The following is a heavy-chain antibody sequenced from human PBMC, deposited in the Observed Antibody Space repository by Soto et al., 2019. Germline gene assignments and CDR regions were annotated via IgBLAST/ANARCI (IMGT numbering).Heavy chain of an antibody. CDR1: GITFSSYW. V-gene: IGHV3-7*01. J-gene: IGHJ3*02. CDR2: IKKDGSEK. Sequence: GSLRLSCAASGITFSSYWMSWVRQAPGKGLEWVANIKKDGSEKKYVDSVKGRFTISRDNAKDSLYLQMNTLRVEDTAVYYCARDWRYSSGLTHAFEMWGQGTMVTVS. CDR3: ARDWRYSSGLTHAFEM. D-gene: IGHD6-19*01.